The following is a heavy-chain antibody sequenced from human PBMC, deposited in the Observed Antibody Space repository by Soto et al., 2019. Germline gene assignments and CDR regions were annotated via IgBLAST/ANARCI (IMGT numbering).Heavy chain of an antibody. D-gene: IGHD3-10*01. V-gene: IGHV1-3*01. CDR3: ARDRFYGSGSYYLPLGY. Sequence: QVQLVQSGAEVKKPGASVKVSCKASGYTFTSYAMHWVRQAPGQRLEWMGWINAGNGNTKYSQKCQGRVTITRDTSASTAYMELSSLRSEDTAVYYCARDRFYGSGSYYLPLGYWGQGTLVTVSS. CDR2: INAGNGNT. J-gene: IGHJ4*02. CDR1: GYTFTSYA.